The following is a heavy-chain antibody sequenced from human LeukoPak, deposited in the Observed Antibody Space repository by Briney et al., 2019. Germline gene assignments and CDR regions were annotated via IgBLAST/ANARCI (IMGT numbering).Heavy chain of an antibody. D-gene: IGHD3-22*01. Sequence: GGSLRLSCAASGFTFGSHSMNWVRQAPGKGLEWVSYISSSSSTIYYADSVKGRFTISRDNAKNSLYLQMNSLRAEDTAVYYCARGAYYYEDWGQGTLVTVSS. CDR3: ARGAYYYED. J-gene: IGHJ4*02. CDR1: GFTFGSHS. CDR2: ISSSSSTI. V-gene: IGHV3-48*01.